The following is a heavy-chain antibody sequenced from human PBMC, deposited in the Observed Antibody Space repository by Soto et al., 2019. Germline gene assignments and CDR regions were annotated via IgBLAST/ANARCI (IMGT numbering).Heavy chain of an antibody. J-gene: IGHJ4*02. CDR3: ARGAYYYDSSGYRVDY. CDR2: IWYDGSNK. D-gene: IGHD3-22*01. Sequence: QVQLVESGGGVVQPGRSLRLSCAASGFTFSSYGRHWVRQAPGKGLEWVAVIWYDGSNKYYADSVKGRFTISRDNSKNTLYLQMNSLRAEDTAVYYCARGAYYYDSSGYRVDYWGQGTLVTVSS. V-gene: IGHV3-33*01. CDR1: GFTFSSYG.